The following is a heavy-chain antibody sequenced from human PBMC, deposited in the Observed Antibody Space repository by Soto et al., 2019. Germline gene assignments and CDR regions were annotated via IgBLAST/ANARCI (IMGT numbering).Heavy chain of an antibody. J-gene: IGHJ6*03. Sequence: ASVKVSCKDSVYTFTGYYMQWVRQAPGQGLEWMGWINPNSGGTNYAQKFQGWVTMTRDTSISTAYMELSRLRSDDTAVYYCARGVAGDGDGPYYHSYYVNAWGKGTTVTV. CDR1: VYTFTGYY. CDR2: INPNSGGT. V-gene: IGHV1-2*04. CDR3: ARGVAGDGDGPYYHSYYVNA. D-gene: IGHD4-17*01.